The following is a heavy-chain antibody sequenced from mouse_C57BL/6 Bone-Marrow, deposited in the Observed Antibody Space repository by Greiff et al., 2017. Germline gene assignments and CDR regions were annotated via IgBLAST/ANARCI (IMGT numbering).Heavy chain of an antibody. CDR1: EYEFPSHD. CDR3: ARHHYDLYAMDY. J-gene: IGHJ4*01. D-gene: IGHD1-1*01. Sequence: EVKVVESGGGLVQPGESLKLSCESNEYEFPSHDMSWVRKTPEKRLELVAAINSDGGSTYYPDTMERRFILSRDNTKKTLYLQMSSLRSEDTALYYCARHHYDLYAMDYWGQGTSVTVSS. V-gene: IGHV5-2*01. CDR2: INSDGGST.